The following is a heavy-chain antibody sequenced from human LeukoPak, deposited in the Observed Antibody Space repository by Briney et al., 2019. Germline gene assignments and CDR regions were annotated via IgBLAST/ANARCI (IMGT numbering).Heavy chain of an antibody. V-gene: IGHV1-2*02. Sequence: ASVKVSCKASGYTFTGYYMHWVRQAPGQGLEWMGWINPNSGGTNYAQKFQGRVTMTRDTSISTAYMELSRLRSDDTAVYYCATLYYYDRSGYRLVGPGFDYWGQGTLVTVSS. J-gene: IGHJ4*02. D-gene: IGHD3-22*01. CDR1: GYTFTGYY. CDR3: ATLYYYDRSGYRLVGPGFDY. CDR2: INPNSGGT.